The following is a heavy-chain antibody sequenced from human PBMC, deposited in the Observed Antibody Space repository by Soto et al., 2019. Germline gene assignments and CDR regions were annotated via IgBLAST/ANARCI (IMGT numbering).Heavy chain of an antibody. CDR1: GFTFSAYD. D-gene: IGHD2-15*01. CDR3: ARAYSGRLPRRADYYFAMDV. V-gene: IGHV3-13*05. Sequence: RGSLRLSCAASGFTFSAYDMHWVRQTTGKGLEWVSAIGAADDPYYLGSVKGRFTISRENAKNSLYLQMNSLRAEDTAVYYCARAYSGRLPRRADYYFAMDVWGQGTTVTVSS. J-gene: IGHJ6*02. CDR2: IGAADDP.